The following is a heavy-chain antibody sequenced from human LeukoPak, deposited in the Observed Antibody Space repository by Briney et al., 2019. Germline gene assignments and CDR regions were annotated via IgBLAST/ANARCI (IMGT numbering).Heavy chain of an antibody. J-gene: IGHJ4*02. V-gene: IGHV3-48*03. CDR2: ISSSAGTT. Sequence: RPGGSLRLSCAASGFTFSSHEMNWVRQAPGKGLEWVSYISSSAGTTYYADSVKGRFTISRDNAKNSLYLQMNSLRAEDTAVYFCARQQQQLWYDWGQGTLVTVSS. CDR1: GFTFSSHE. CDR3: ARQQQQLWYD. D-gene: IGHD5-18*01.